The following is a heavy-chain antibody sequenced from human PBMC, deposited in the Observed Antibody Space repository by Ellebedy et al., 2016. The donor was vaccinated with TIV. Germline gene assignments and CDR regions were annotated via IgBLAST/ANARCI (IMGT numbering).Heavy chain of an antibody. J-gene: IGHJ4*02. Sequence: GGSLRLSCAASGFTFSSYWMSWVRQAPGKGLEWVANIKQDGSEKYYVDSVKGRFTISRDNAKNSLYLQMNSLRAEDTAVYCCAQSRIYSSSSANWGQGTLVTVSS. CDR1: GFTFSSYW. D-gene: IGHD6-13*01. CDR2: IKQDGSEK. V-gene: IGHV3-7*03. CDR3: AQSRIYSSSSAN.